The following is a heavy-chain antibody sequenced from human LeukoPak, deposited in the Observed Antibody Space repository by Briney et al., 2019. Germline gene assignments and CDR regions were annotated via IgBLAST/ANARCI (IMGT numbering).Heavy chain of an antibody. D-gene: IGHD3-10*01. CDR2: IRYDGSNK. CDR3: AKDLEVYYGAGDGAFDI. J-gene: IGHJ3*02. CDR1: GFTFSSYG. Sequence: GGSLRLSCAASGFTFSSYGMHWVRQAPGKGLEWVAFIRYDGSNKYYADSVKGRFTISRDNSKNTLYLQMNSLRAEDTAVYYCAKDLEVYYGAGDGAFDIWGQGTMVTVSS. V-gene: IGHV3-30*02.